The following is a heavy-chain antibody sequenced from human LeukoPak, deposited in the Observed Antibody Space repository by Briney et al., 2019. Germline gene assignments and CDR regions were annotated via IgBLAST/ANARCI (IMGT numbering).Heavy chain of an antibody. V-gene: IGHV4-39*01. J-gene: IGHJ4*02. CDR2: IYYSGST. Sequence: PSQTLSLTCTVSGGSISSSSYYWGWIRQPPGKGLEWIGSIYYSGSTYYNPSLKSRFTISVDTSKNQFSLKLSSVTAADTAVYYCARRIVVVPAAREGSMGKFRLDDYWGQGTLVTVSS. D-gene: IGHD2-2*01. CDR3: ARRIVVVPAAREGSMGKFRLDDY. CDR1: GGSISSSSYY.